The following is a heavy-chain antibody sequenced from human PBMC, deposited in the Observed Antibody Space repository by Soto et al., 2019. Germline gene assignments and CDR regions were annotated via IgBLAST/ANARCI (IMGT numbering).Heavy chain of an antibody. J-gene: IGHJ4*02. CDR2: IYYSGST. D-gene: IGHD1-26*01. CDR3: XREGGIVGATAADY. CDR1: GGSISSGGYY. V-gene: IGHV4-31*01. Sequence: QVQLQESGPGLVKPSQTLSLTCTVSGGSISSGGYYWSWIRQHPGKGLEWIGYIYYSGSTYYNPXXXXXXXXXXXXXXXXXXXXXXXXXAADXXXXXXXREGGIVGATAADYWGQGTLVTVSS.